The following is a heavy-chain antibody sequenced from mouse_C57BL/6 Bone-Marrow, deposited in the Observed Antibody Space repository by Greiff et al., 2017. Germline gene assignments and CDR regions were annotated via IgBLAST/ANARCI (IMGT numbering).Heavy chain of an antibody. CDR1: GFNIKDDY. D-gene: IGHD2-3*01. CDR3: TTDDDGYFDV. J-gene: IGHJ1*03. V-gene: IGHV14-4*01. CDR2: IDPENGDT. Sequence: EVQLQQSGAELVRPGASVKLSCTASGFNIKDDYMHWVKQRPEQGLEWIGWIDPENGDTEYASKFQGKATITADTSSNTAYLQLSSLTSEDTAVYYCTTDDDGYFDVWGTGTTVTVSS.